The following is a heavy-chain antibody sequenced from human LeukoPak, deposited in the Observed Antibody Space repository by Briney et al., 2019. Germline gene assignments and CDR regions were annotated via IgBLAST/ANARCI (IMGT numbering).Heavy chain of an antibody. V-gene: IGHV3-23*01. CDR1: GFTFSSYG. Sequence: GGSLRLSCAASGFTFSSYGMTWVRQAPGKGLEWVSSISGSGGSTYYADSVKGRFTISRDNSKNTLYLQMNSLRAEDTAVYYCAKYGYGDYSYFDFWGQGTLVTVSS. D-gene: IGHD4-17*01. J-gene: IGHJ4*02. CDR3: AKYGYGDYSYFDF. CDR2: ISGSGGST.